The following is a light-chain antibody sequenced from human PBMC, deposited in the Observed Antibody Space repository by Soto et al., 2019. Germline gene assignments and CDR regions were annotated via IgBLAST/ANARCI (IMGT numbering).Light chain of an antibody. CDR1: QSVSSY. Sequence: EIVLTQSPATLSLSPGERATLSCRASQSVSSYLAWYQQKPGQAPRLLIYDASNRATGIPARFSGSGSGTDFTLTISSFEPEDFAVYYCQQRSNWLFTFGQGTKLEIK. V-gene: IGKV3-11*01. CDR2: DAS. CDR3: QQRSNWLFT. J-gene: IGKJ2*01.